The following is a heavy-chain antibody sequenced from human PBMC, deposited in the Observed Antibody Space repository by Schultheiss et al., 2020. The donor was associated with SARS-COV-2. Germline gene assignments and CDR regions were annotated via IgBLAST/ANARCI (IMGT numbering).Heavy chain of an antibody. CDR3: AKHPYCGGDCYSDWFDP. CDR1: GGSISSYS. Sequence: SETLSLTCSVSGGSISSYSWSWIRQPPGKGLEWIGRIYASGSTNYNPSLRSRVTMSVDTSKNQFSLNLNSVTAADTAVYYCAKHPYCGGDCYSDWFDPWGQGTLVTVSS. J-gene: IGHJ5*02. D-gene: IGHD2-21*02. V-gene: IGHV4-4*07. CDR2: IYASGST.